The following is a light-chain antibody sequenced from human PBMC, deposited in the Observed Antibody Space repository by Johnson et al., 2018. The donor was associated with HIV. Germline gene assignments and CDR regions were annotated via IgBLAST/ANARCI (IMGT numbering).Light chain of an antibody. V-gene: IGLV1-51*01. J-gene: IGLJ1*01. CDR3: GTWDSSLSTYV. CDR2: DNN. CDR1: SSNIGNNY. Sequence: QSVLTQPPSVSAAPGQKVTISCSGSSSNIGNNYVSWYQQIPGTAPKLLIYDNNKRPSGIPDRFSGSKSGTSATLGITALQTGDEADYYCGTWDSSLSTYVFGTGTKVTVL.